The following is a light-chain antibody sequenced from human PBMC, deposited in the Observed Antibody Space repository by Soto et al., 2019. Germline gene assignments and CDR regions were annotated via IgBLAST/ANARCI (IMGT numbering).Light chain of an antibody. CDR2: AAS. CDR1: QSVSSSY. J-gene: IGKJ4*01. V-gene: IGKV3-20*01. CDR3: HHYGSSPRT. Sequence: EIVLTQSPGSRSLSPGERATLSCRVSQSVSSSYLAWYQQKPGQAPSLLIYAASSRATGIPDRFSGSGSGTDFSLTISRLEPEDFAVYYCHHYGSSPRTFGGGTKVDI.